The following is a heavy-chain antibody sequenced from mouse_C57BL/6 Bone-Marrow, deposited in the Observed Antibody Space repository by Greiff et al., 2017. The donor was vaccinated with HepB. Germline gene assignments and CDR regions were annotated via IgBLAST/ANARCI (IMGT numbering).Heavy chain of an antibody. D-gene: IGHD1-2*01. V-gene: IGHV1-19*01. CDR1: GYTFTDYY. CDR2: INPYNGGT. CDR3: ARRVYYGHYFDY. Sequence: EVKLQESGPVLVKPGASVKMSCKASGYTFTDYYMNWVKQSHGKSLEWIGVINPYNGGTSYNQKFKGKATLTVDKSSSTAYMELNSLTSEDSAVYYCARRVYYGHYFDYWGQGTTLTVSS. J-gene: IGHJ2*01.